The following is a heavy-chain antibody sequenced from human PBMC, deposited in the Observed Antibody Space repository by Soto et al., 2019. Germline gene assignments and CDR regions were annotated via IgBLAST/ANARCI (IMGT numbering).Heavy chain of an antibody. D-gene: IGHD3-22*01. CDR3: AKYTHYSDRSAYHPPYYYDF. CDR1: GFIFSEYS. Sequence: GGSLRLSCKASGFIFSEYSMSWVRQAPGKGLEWVSSISGSSSHMYYADSLKGRFTISRDNAKNSLYLQMSGLRAEDAAVYFCAKYTHYSDRSAYHPPYYYDFWGQGILVTVSS. CDR2: ISGSSSHM. V-gene: IGHV3-21*01. J-gene: IGHJ4*02.